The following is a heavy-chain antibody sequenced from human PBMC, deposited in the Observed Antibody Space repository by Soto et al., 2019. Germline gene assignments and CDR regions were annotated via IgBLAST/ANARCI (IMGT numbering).Heavy chain of an antibody. CDR1: GFTFSSYA. Sequence: GGSLRLSCAASGFTFSSYAMHWVRQAPGKGLEWVAVISYDGSNKYYADSVKGRFTISRDNSKNTLYLQMNSLRAEDTAVYYCARDGYPLLAPIQLWLLGYFDYWGQGTLVTVSS. J-gene: IGHJ4*02. V-gene: IGHV3-30-3*01. CDR2: ISYDGSNK. D-gene: IGHD5-18*01. CDR3: ARDGYPLLAPIQLWLLGYFDY.